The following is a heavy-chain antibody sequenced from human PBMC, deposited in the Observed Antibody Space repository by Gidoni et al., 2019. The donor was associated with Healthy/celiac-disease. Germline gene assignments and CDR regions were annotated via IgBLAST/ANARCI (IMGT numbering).Heavy chain of an antibody. CDR3: AREGIDFWSGYYYYYYGMDV. CDR2: IWYDGSNK. D-gene: IGHD3-3*01. Sequence: QVQLVESGGGVVQPGRSLRLSCAASGFTFSSYGLHWVRQAPGKGLEWVAVIWYDGSNKYYADSVKGRFTISRDNSKNTLYLQMNSLRAEDTAVYYCAREGIDFWSGYYYYYYGMDVWGQGTTVTVSS. CDR1: GFTFSSYG. V-gene: IGHV3-33*01. J-gene: IGHJ6*02.